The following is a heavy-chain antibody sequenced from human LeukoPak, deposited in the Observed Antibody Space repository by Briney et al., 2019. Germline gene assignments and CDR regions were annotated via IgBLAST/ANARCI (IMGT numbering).Heavy chain of an antibody. Sequence: GGSLRLSCAASGFTFSSYAMSWVRQAPGKGLEWVSAISGSGGSTYYADSVKGRFTISRDNSKNTLYLQMNSLRAEDTAVYYCAKGQTPFGELLPIISDYWGQGTLVTVSS. CDR2: ISGSGGST. CDR1: GFTFSSYA. J-gene: IGHJ4*02. V-gene: IGHV3-23*01. CDR3: AKGQTPFGELLPIISDY. D-gene: IGHD3-10*01.